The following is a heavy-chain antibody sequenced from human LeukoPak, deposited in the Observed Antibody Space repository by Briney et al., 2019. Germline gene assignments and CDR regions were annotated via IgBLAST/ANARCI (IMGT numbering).Heavy chain of an antibody. Sequence: GGSLRLSCAASGFTFSSYSMNWVRQAPWKGLEWVSSISSSSSYIYYADSVKGRFTISSDNAKNSLYLQMNSLRAEDTAVYYCARDLAGYLDYWGQGTLVTVSS. V-gene: IGHV3-21*01. CDR2: ISSSSSYI. J-gene: IGHJ4*02. CDR1: GFTFSSYS. CDR3: ARDLAGYLDY. D-gene: IGHD3-9*01.